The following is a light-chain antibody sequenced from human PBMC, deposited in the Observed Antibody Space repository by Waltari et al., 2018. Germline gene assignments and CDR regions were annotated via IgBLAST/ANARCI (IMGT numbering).Light chain of an antibody. V-gene: IGLV2-8*01. Sequence: QSALTQPPSASGSPGQSVTFSCTGTSSDIGGYNYVSWYQHHPGKAPKLMIYGVNKRPSGVPDRFSGSKSGNTASLTVSGLQAEDEADYYCSSYAGSSKFDVVFGGGTKLTVL. J-gene: IGLJ2*01. CDR2: GVN. CDR3: SSYAGSSKFDVV. CDR1: SSDIGGYNY.